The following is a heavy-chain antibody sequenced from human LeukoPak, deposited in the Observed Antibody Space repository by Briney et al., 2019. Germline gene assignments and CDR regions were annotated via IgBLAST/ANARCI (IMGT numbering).Heavy chain of an antibody. CDR1: GYSISSGYY. Sequence: SETLSLTCTVSGYSISSGYYWGWIRQPPGKGLEWIGSIYHSGSTYYNPSLKSRVTISVDTSKNQFSLKLSSVTAADTAAYYCARDGGGYWGQGTLVTVSS. CDR3: ARDGGGY. CDR2: IYHSGST. V-gene: IGHV4-38-2*02. D-gene: IGHD3-10*01. J-gene: IGHJ4*02.